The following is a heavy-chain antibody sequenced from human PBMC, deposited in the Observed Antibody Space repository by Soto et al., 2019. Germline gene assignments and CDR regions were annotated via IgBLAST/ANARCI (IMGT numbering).Heavy chain of an antibody. Sequence: QVQLQESGPGLVKPSETLSLTCTVSGGSISSYYWSWIRQPPGKGLEWIGFIFYRGSTSYNHSLKSRVSISIDRSEYQFSLKLNSVTAADTAVYYCASMIGDPVLSCDSWGQGTLVAVSS. CDR2: IFYRGST. CDR3: ASMIGDPVLSCDS. CDR1: GGSISSYY. J-gene: IGHJ5*01. D-gene: IGHD3-10*02. V-gene: IGHV4-59*01.